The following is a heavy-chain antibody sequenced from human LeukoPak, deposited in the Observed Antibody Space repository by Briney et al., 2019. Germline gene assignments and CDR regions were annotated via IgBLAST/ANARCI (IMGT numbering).Heavy chain of an antibody. J-gene: IGHJ4*02. CDR2: MYNSGST. CDR3: ASRYTIFGVATFDY. Sequence: SETLSLTCAVSGYSISSGYYWGWIRQPPGKGQEWIGGMYNSGSTHYNPSLKSRVIISADTSKNQFSLRLSSVTAADTAVYYCASRYTIFGVATFDYWGQGTLVTVSS. D-gene: IGHD3-3*01. CDR1: GYSISSGYY. V-gene: IGHV4-38-2*01.